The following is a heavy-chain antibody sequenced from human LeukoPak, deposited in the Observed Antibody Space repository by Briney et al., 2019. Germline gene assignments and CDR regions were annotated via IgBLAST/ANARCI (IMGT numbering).Heavy chain of an antibody. V-gene: IGHV1-18*01. CDR1: GYTFTNYG. CDR2: ISAYNGNT. CDR3: ARDYWDIVIVPPSVGDAFDI. J-gene: IGHJ3*02. Sequence: ASVKVSCKASGYTFTNYGIFWERQAPGQGLEWMGWISAYNGNTYYAEKFQGRVTMTTNTSTTTAFMDLRSLGSDDTAVYYCARDYWDIVIVPPSVGDAFDIWGQGTLVTVSS. D-gene: IGHD2-2*01.